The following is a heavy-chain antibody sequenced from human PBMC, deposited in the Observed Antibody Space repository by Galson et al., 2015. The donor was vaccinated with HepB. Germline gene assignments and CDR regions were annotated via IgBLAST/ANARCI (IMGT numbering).Heavy chain of an antibody. CDR3: ARDSGNLKSAEYFQH. J-gene: IGHJ1*01. Sequence: SLRLSCAASGFTFSSYSMNWVRQAPGMGLEWVSSISSSSSYIYYADSVKGRFTISRDNAKNSLYLQMNSLRAEDTAVYYCARDSGNLKSAEYFQHWGQGTLVTVSS. CDR1: GFTFSSYS. CDR2: ISSSSSYI. D-gene: IGHD3-10*01. V-gene: IGHV3-21*01.